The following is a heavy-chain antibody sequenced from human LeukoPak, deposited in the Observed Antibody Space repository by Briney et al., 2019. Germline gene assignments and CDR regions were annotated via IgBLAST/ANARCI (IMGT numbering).Heavy chain of an antibody. CDR3: AREEGFCRSTSCSAPFDY. Sequence: GASVKVSCKASGYSFTGYYMHWVRQAPGQGLEWMGWINPNSGDTIYAQKFQGRVTMTRDTSISTACMELRRLRSDDTAVYYCAREEGFCRSTSCSAPFDYWGQGTLVIVSS. D-gene: IGHD2-2*01. CDR2: INPNSGDT. V-gene: IGHV1-2*02. CDR1: GYSFTGYY. J-gene: IGHJ4*02.